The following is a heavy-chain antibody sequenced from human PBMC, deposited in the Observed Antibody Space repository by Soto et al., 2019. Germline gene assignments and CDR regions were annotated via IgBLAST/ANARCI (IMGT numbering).Heavy chain of an antibody. CDR2: LLTTGVT. Sequence: DVHLVESGGGLIQPGGSLGVSCAASGLGGDKLGWVRQAPGKGLEWVALLLTTGVTQYADSVKGRFTISRDNAKNSLYLQMNSLRAEDTAVYYCARDKDYSNGDWFDPWGQGTLVTVSS. V-gene: IGHV3-53*01. CDR1: GLGGDK. D-gene: IGHD4-4*01. CDR3: ARDKDYSNGDWFDP. J-gene: IGHJ5*02.